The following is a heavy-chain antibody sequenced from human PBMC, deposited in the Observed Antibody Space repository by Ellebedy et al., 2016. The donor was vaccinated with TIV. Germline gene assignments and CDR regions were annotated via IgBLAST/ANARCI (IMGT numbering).Heavy chain of an antibody. D-gene: IGHD1-26*01. J-gene: IGHJ4*02. CDR1: GFTISSYS. V-gene: IGHV3-21*01. CDR2: ISSSSSYI. CDR3: AREEAKVGATDY. Sequence: GGSLRLSXAASGFTISSYSMNWVRQAPGKGLEWVSSISSSSSYIYYADSVKGRFTISRDNAKNSLYLQMNSLRAEDTAVYYCAREEAKVGATDYWGQGTLVTVSS.